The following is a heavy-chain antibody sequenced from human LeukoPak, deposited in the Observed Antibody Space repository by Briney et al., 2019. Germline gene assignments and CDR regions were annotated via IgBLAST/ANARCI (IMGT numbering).Heavy chain of an antibody. J-gene: IGHJ4*02. CDR3: ARAGNDFWSGYYIQIDY. Sequence: PSETLSLTCTVSGYSISSGYYWGWIRPPPGKGLEWIGSIYHSGSTYYNPSLKSRVTISVDTSKNQFSLKLSSVTAADTAVYYCARAGNDFWSGYYIQIDYWGQGTLVTVSS. CDR2: IYHSGST. D-gene: IGHD3-3*01. V-gene: IGHV4-38-2*02. CDR1: GYSISSGYY.